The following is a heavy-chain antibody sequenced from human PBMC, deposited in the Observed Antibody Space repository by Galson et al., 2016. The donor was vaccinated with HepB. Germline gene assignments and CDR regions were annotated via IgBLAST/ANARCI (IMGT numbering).Heavy chain of an antibody. J-gene: IGHJ4*02. CDR2: INTDGSST. CDR1: GFTFSSYW. V-gene: IGHV3-74*01. D-gene: IGHD1/OR15-1a*01. Sequence: SLRLSCAASGFTFSSYWMHWVRQAPGKGPVWVSRINTDGSSTSYADSVKGRFTISRDNAKNTLYLQMNSLRAEDTAVYHGARDLHWNTVYYWGQGTLVTVSS. CDR3: ARDLHWNTVYY.